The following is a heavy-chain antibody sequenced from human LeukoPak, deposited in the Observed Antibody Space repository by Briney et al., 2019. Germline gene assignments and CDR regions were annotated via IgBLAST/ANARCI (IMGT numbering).Heavy chain of an antibody. D-gene: IGHD3-22*01. J-gene: IGHJ4*02. CDR2: IIPIFGTT. Sequence: SVKVSCKASEGTFNSYAISWVRQAPGQGLEWMGGIIPIFGTTNYVQKLQGRVTITADESTSAAYMELRSLRSEDTAMYYCARGRFRYYDTSGYYPPFDSWGQGTLVTVSS. CDR1: EGTFNSYA. CDR3: ARGRFRYYDTSGYYPPFDS. V-gene: IGHV1-69*13.